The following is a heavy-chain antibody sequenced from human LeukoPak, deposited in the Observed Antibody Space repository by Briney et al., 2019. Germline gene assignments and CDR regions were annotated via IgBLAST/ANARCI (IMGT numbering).Heavy chain of an antibody. CDR2: TSSAGTTI. D-gene: IGHD6-19*01. J-gene: IGHJ4*01. V-gene: IGHV3-48*03. Sequence: QPGGSLRLSCAASGFTFSTYEMNWVRQAPGKGLEWVSYTSSAGTTIYYADSVKGRFTISRDNAKSSLYLQMNSLRAEDTAVYYCAKDHGFYRSGWNPLFDYWGQGTLVTVSS. CDR1: GFTFSTYE. CDR3: AKDHGFYRSGWNPLFDY.